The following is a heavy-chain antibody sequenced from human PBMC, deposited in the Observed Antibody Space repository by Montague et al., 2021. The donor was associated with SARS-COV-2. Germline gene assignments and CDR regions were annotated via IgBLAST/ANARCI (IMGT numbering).Heavy chain of an antibody. CDR3: ARVRYYGSGTSLGMDV. CDR2: INHSGGA. CDR1: GGSFSGYY. D-gene: IGHD3-10*01. V-gene: IGHV4-34*01. Sequence: SETLSLTCAVYGGSFSGYYWSWIRRPPGKGLEWIGEINHSGGANYNPSLMSRVTISVDTSKNQFSLKLSSVTAAATAVYYCARVRYYGSGTSLGMDVWGQGTTVTVSS. J-gene: IGHJ6*02.